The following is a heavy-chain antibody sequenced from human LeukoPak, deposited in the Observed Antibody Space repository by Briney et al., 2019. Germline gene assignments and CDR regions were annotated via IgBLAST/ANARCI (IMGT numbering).Heavy chain of an antibody. CDR1: GFTFSSYW. V-gene: IGHV3-7*01. CDR2: IDPDGSHQ. J-gene: IGHJ4*02. Sequence: PGGSLRLSCVASGFTFSSYWATWVRQAPGKGLEWVANIDPDGSHQYYVDSVKGRFTISRDNAKNSLYLQMNSLRAEDTAVYYCAQTIAAAGTVDYWGQGTLVTVSS. CDR3: AQTIAAAGTVDY. D-gene: IGHD6-13*01.